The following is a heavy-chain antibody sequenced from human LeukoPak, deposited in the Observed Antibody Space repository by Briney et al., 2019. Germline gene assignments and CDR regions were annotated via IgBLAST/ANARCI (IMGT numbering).Heavy chain of an antibody. CDR2: IYSGGST. D-gene: IGHD6-19*01. V-gene: IGHV3-53*04. Sequence: GGSLRLSCAASGFTVSSNYMSWVRQAPGKGLEWVSVIYSGGSTYYADSVKGRFTNSRHNSKNTLYLQMNSLRAEDTAVYYCARYRAVAGTRGWNYFDYWGQGTLVTVSS. J-gene: IGHJ4*02. CDR3: ARYRAVAGTRGWNYFDY. CDR1: GFTVSSNY.